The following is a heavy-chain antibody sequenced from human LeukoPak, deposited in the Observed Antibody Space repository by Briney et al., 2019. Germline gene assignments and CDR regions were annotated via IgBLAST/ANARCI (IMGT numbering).Heavy chain of an antibody. Sequence: PGGSLRLSCAASGFTVSSNCMSWVRQAPGKGLEWVSVIYSGGSTYYADSVKGRFTISRDNSKNTLYLQMNSLRAEDTAVYYCARGDYGDYVGGFDPWGLGTLVTVSS. CDR2: IYSGGST. D-gene: IGHD4-17*01. J-gene: IGHJ5*02. V-gene: IGHV3-53*01. CDR1: GFTVSSNC. CDR3: ARGDYGDYVGGFDP.